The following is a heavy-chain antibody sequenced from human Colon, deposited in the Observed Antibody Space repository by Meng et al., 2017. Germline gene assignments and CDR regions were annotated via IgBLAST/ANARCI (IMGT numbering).Heavy chain of an antibody. CDR2: NYYSGST. CDR3: ARHQNGGTYPLDY. CDR1: GGSISTYY. J-gene: IGHJ4*02. D-gene: IGHD3-16*02. V-gene: IGHV4-59*08. Sequence: QVQLQESGPGLVKPSATLSLTCAVSGGSISTYYWSWIRQSPGKGLEWIGNNYYSGSTNYNPSLASRVTISVDSSKNQFSLKLSSVTAADTAVYYCARHQNGGTYPLDYWGQGTLVTVSS.